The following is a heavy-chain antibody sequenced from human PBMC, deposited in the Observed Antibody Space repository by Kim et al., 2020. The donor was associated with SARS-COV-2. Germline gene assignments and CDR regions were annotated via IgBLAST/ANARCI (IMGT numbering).Heavy chain of an antibody. J-gene: IGHJ6*03. CDR1: GFTFSSYA. V-gene: IGHV3-23*01. Sequence: GGSLRLSCAASGFTFSSYAMSWVRQAPGKGLEWVSTISVSGGYTYHADTVKGRFTISRDNFKNTLYLQMNSLRAEDTAVYSCAKQAVFSHYYHMDVWGKGTTVTVSS. CDR2: ISVSGGYT. CDR3: AKQAVFSHYYHMDV. D-gene: IGHD3-10*01.